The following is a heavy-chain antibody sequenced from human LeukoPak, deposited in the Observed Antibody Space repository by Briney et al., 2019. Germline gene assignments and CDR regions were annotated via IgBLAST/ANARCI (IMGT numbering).Heavy chain of an antibody. D-gene: IGHD3-22*01. CDR2: ISYDGSNK. J-gene: IGHJ6*02. CDR1: GFTFSRNA. Sequence: PGGSLRLSCAASGFTFSRNAMSWVRQAPGKGLEWVAVISYDGSNKYYADSVKGRFTISRDNSKNTLYLQMNSLRAEDTAVYYCARGGAYYEPYYYGMDVWGQGTTVTVSS. V-gene: IGHV3-30-3*01. CDR3: ARGGAYYEPYYYGMDV.